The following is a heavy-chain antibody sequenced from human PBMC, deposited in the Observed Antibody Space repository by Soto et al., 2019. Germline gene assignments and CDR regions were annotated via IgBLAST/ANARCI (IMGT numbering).Heavy chain of an antibody. CDR2: INPNSGGT. Sequence: ASVKVSCKASGYTFTGYYMHWVRQAPGQGLEWMGWINPNSGGTNYAQKFQGWVTMTRDTSISTAYMELSRLRSDDTAVYYCARTVPTYYDFWSGYYDYYGMDVWGRGTTVTVSS. D-gene: IGHD3-3*01. J-gene: IGHJ6*02. CDR3: ARTVPTYYDFWSGYYDYYGMDV. V-gene: IGHV1-2*04. CDR1: GYTFTGYY.